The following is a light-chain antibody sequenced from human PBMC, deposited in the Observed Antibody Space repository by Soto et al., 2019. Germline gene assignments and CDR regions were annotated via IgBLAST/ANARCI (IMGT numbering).Light chain of an antibody. CDR3: SSYTSSNSYV. CDR2: DVS. Sequence: QSALTQPAPLSWAPWQAIPLSCPGNTSHVGAFNSASWYQQYPGKAPKLMIHDVSNRPSGVSDRFSGSKSGNTASLTISGLQVEDEADYYCSSYTSSNSYVFGSGTKVTVL. J-gene: IGLJ1*01. V-gene: IGLV2-14*01. CDR1: TSHVGAFNS.